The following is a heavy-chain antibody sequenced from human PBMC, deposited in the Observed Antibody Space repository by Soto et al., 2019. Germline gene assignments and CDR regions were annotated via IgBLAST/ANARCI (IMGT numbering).Heavy chain of an antibody. D-gene: IGHD3-10*01. CDR1: GFTFSSYG. Sequence: QVQLVESGGGVVQPGRSLRLSCAASGFTFSSYGMHWVRQAPGKGLEWVAIIWFDGSEKYYGDSVKGRFTISRDNSKNTLYLQMNSLRAEDTALYYCARGSYYSQNWFDPCGQGTLVTVSS. CDR3: ARGSYYSQNWFDP. J-gene: IGHJ5*02. V-gene: IGHV3-33*01. CDR2: IWFDGSEK.